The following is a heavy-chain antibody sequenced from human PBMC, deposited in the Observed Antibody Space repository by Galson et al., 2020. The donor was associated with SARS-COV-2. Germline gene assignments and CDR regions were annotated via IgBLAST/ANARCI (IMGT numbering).Heavy chain of an antibody. CDR2: IWYDGSNK. V-gene: IGHV3-33*01. J-gene: IGHJ5*02. CDR3: ARGANWFVP. Sequence: GGSLRLSCAASGFTFSSYGMHWVRQAPGKGLEWVAVIWYDGSNKYYADSVKGRFTISRDNSKNMLYLQMNSLRAEDTAVYYCARGANWFVPWGQGTLVTVSS. CDR1: GFTFSSYG.